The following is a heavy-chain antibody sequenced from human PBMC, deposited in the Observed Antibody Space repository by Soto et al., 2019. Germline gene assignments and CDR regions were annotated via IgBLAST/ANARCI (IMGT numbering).Heavy chain of an antibody. V-gene: IGHV3-21*01. D-gene: IGHD4-17*01. Sequence: ESGGGLVKPGGSLRLSCAASGFTFSSYSMNWVRQAPGKGLEWVSSISSSSSYIYYADSVKGRFTISRDNAKNSLYLQMNSLRAEDTAVYYCARVDGDYTYFDYWGQGTLVTVSS. CDR1: GFTFSSYS. J-gene: IGHJ4*02. CDR2: ISSSSSYI. CDR3: ARVDGDYTYFDY.